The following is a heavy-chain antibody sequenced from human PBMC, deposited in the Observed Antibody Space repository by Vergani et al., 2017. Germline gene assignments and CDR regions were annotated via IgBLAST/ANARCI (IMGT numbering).Heavy chain of an antibody. V-gene: IGHV1-46*01. CDR1: GYTFTNYY. D-gene: IGHD2-21*02. CDR3: ARDCPGGGGDCSAGWYFDL. CDR2: INPNSGTT. J-gene: IGHJ2*01. Sequence: QVHLVQSGAEVKKPGASVKVSCKASGYTFTNYYIHWVRQAPGQGLEWMGIINPNSGTTKYKQKFQGRVTMIRDTSTSTVYMELSSLRSEDTAVYYCARDCPGGGGDCSAGWYFDLWGRGTLVTVSS.